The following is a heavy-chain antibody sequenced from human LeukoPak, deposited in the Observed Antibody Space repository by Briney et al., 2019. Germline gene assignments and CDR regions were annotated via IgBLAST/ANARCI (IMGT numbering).Heavy chain of an antibody. CDR1: GFTFNSYA. J-gene: IGHJ4*02. V-gene: IGHV3-23*01. CDR3: AKDPSRPLWFGEPHDY. D-gene: IGHD3-10*01. CDR2: ISGSGGST. Sequence: GGSLRLSCAASGFTFNSYAMSWVRQAPGKGLEWVSAISGSGGSTYYADSVKGRFTISRDNSKNTLYLQMNSLRAEDTAVYYCAKDPSRPLWFGEPHDYWGQGTLVTVSS.